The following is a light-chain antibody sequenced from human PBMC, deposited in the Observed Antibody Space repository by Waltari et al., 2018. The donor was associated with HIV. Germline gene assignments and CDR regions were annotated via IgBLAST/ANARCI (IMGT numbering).Light chain of an antibody. V-gene: IGLV1-47*01. Sequence: QSVLTQPPSASGTPGQRITISCSGSSPKIASNFVHWYPHLPGTATKLLTYRNNQRASGVPDRFSGSKSGTSASLAISGLRSEDEADYYCVTWADRASGPVVFGGGTKVTVL. J-gene: IGLJ2*01. CDR3: VTWADRASGPVV. CDR2: RNN. CDR1: SPKIASNF.